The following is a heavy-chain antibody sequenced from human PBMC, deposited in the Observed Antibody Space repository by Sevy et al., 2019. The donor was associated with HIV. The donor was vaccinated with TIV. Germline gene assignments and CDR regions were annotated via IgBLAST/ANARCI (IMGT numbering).Heavy chain of an antibody. CDR1: GGSISSGGYS. Sequence: SETLSLTCAVSGGSISSGGYSWSWIRQPPGKGLEWIGYIYHSGSNYYNPSLKSRVTISVDRSKNQFSLKLSSVTAADTAVYYCARAAAGGFRDFDYWGQGTLVTVSS. CDR3: ARAAAGGFRDFDY. D-gene: IGHD6-13*01. V-gene: IGHV4-30-2*01. CDR2: IYHSGSN. J-gene: IGHJ4*02.